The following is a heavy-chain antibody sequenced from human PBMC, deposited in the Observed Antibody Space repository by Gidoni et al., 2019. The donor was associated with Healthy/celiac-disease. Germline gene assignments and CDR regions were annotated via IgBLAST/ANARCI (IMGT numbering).Heavy chain of an antibody. CDR3: ARGQWLQPYYFDF. J-gene: IGHJ4*02. CDR1: GYTFTDYA. V-gene: IGHV1-3*01. CDR2: INADNGNT. D-gene: IGHD5-12*01. Sequence: QVQLVQSGAEVKKPGASVKVSCKASGYTFTDYAMHWVRQAPGQRLEWMGWINADNGNTKYSQNCQGRVTITRDTSASTAYMELRSLRAEDTAVYYCARGQWLQPYYFDFWGQGTLVTVSS.